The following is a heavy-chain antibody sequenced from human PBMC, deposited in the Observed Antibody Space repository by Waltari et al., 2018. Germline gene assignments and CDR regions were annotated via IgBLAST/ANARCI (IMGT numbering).Heavy chain of an antibody. J-gene: IGHJ3*02. Sequence: EVQLVESGGGLVKPGGSLRLSCGASGFTFGCYAIHRVRQAPGKGLEWVSCISSSSRYIYYAGSVKGRFTISRDSAKNSLYLQMNSLRAEDTAVYYCARGIIATTRSAFDIWGQGTMVTVS. CDR3: ARGIIATTRSAFDI. V-gene: IGHV3-21*01. CDR1: GFTFGCYA. CDR2: ISSSSRYI. D-gene: IGHD1-7*01.